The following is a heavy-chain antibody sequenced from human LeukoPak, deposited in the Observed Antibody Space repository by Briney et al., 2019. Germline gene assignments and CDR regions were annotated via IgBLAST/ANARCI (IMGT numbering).Heavy chain of an antibody. J-gene: IGHJ4*02. CDR3: ARITPPLAYYDFWSGYYDFDY. Sequence: GGSLRLSCAASGFTFSSYAMHWVRQAPGKGLEWVAVISYDGSNKYYADSVKGRFTISRDNSKNTLYLQMNSLRAEDTAVYYCARITPPLAYYDFWSGYYDFDYWGQGTLVTVSS. V-gene: IGHV3-30*04. CDR1: GFTFSSYA. D-gene: IGHD3-3*01. CDR2: ISYDGSNK.